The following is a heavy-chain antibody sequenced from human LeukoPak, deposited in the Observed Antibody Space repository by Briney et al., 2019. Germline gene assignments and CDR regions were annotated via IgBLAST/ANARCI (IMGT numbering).Heavy chain of an antibody. Sequence: ASVKVSCKASGYTFTGYYMHWVRQAPGQGLEWMGWINPNSGGTNYAQKFQGRVTVTRDTSISTAYMELSRLRSDDTAVYYCARDRENYYYYYYMDVWGKGTTVTVSS. J-gene: IGHJ6*03. V-gene: IGHV1-2*02. D-gene: IGHD3-10*01. CDR3: ARDRENYYYYYYMDV. CDR2: INPNSGGT. CDR1: GYTFTGYY.